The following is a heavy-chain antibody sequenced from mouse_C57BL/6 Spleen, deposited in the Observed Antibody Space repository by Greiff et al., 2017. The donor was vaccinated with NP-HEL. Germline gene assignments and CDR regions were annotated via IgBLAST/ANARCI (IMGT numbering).Heavy chain of an antibody. J-gene: IGHJ4*01. CDR3: AREGSYYYGMDY. Sequence: VQLQQSGAELVRPGTSVKVSCKASGYAFTNYLIEWVKQRPGQGLEWIGVINPGSGGTNYNEKFKGKATLTADKSSSTAYMQLSSLTSEDSAVYFCAREGSYYYGMDYWGQGTSVTVSS. CDR1: GYAFTNYL. V-gene: IGHV1-54*01. CDR2: INPGSGGT.